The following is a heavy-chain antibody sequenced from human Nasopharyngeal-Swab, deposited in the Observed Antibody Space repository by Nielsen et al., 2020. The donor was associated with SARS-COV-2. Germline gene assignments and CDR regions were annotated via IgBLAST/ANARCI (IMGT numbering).Heavy chain of an antibody. Sequence: GESLKISCAASGFTFSSYAMHWVRQAPGKGLEWVAVISYDGSNKYYADSVKGRFTISRDNSKNTLYLQMNSLRAEDTAVYCCARDSAVAGRGRVPGYWGQGTLVTVSS. CDR2: ISYDGSNK. CDR1: GFTFSSYA. CDR3: ARDSAVAGRGRVPGY. J-gene: IGHJ4*02. D-gene: IGHD6-19*01. V-gene: IGHV3-30-3*01.